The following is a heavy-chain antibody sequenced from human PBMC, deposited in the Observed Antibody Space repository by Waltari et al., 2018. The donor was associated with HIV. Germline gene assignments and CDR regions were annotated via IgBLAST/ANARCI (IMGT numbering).Heavy chain of an antibody. CDR3: ARAPMTTVTSRGFDI. CDR1: GYSFTRYG. V-gene: IGHV1-18*01. J-gene: IGHJ3*02. Sequence: VQLVQSGAKVKKPGASLKVSCRASGYSFTRYGISWVRQAPGQGLEWIGWISVYNDNTKYAQKIQDRLNMTTDSPTSTAYMELRSLRSDDTAVYYCARAPMTTVTSRGFDIWGQGTMVIVSS. CDR2: ISVYNDNT. D-gene: IGHD4-17*01.